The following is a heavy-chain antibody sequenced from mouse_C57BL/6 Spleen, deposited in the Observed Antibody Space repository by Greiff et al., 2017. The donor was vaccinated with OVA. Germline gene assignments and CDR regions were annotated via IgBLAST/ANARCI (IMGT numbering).Heavy chain of an antibody. J-gene: IGHJ2*01. Sequence: EVKLVESEGGLVQPGSSMKLSCTASGFTFSDYYMAWVRQVPEKGLEWVANINYDGSSTYSLDSLKSRFIISRDNAKNILYLQMSSLKSEDTATYYCARDSYYGSSYVYFDYWGQGTTLTVSS. V-gene: IGHV5-16*01. CDR2: INYDGSST. D-gene: IGHD1-1*01. CDR3: ARDSYYGSSYVYFDY. CDR1: GFTFSDYY.